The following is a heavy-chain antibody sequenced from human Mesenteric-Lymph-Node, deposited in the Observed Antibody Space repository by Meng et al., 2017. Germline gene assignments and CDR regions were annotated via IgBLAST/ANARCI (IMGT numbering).Heavy chain of an antibody. D-gene: IGHD6-13*01. Sequence: GESLKISCKGSGYSFTSYWIGWVRQMPGKGLEWMGIIYPGDSDTRYSPSFQGQVTISADKSISTAYLQWSSLKASDTAMYYCARHGAVRAAAGTLFKAFDYWGQGTLVTVSS. CDR1: GYSFTSYW. V-gene: IGHV5-51*01. CDR2: IYPGDSDT. J-gene: IGHJ4*02. CDR3: ARHGAVRAAAGTLFKAFDY.